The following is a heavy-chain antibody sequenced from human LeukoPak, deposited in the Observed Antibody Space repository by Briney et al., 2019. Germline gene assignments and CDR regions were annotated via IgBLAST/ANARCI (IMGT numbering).Heavy chain of an antibody. CDR3: ARDVNSGWYLIYYYGMDV. V-gene: IGHV3-33*01. Sequence: GGSLRLSCAASGFTFSSYGMHWVRQAPGKGLEWVAVIWYDGSNKYYADSVKGRFTISRDNSKNTLYLQMNSLRAEDTAVYYCARDVNSGWYLIYYYGMDVWGQGTTVTVSS. CDR1: GFTFSSYG. D-gene: IGHD6-19*01. J-gene: IGHJ6*02. CDR2: IWYDGSNK.